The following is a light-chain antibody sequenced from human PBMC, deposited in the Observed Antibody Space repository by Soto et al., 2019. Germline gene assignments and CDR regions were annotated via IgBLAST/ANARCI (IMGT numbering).Light chain of an antibody. CDR1: QGLSNF. CDR3: QQLYSYPIT. J-gene: IGKJ5*01. CDR2: AAS. Sequence: DILLTQSPSFLSASVGDRVTITCRASQGLSNFLAWYQQKPGKAPKLLIYAASTLQSGVPSRFSGGGSGAEFTLTNSRLQPEDFATYYCQQLYSYPITFGQGKRLEIK. V-gene: IGKV1-9*01.